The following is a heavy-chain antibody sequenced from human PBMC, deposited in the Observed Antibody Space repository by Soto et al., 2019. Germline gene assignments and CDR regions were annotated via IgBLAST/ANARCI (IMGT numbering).Heavy chain of an antibody. J-gene: IGHJ2*01. Sequence: QVQLVESGGGVVQPGRSLRLSCAASGFTFSSYGMHWVRQAPGKGLEWVAVIWYDGSNKYYSDSVKGRFTISRDNSKNTLYLQMNRLRAEDTAVYYCASEGFTMIVAWYFDLWGRGTLVTVSS. CDR3: ASEGFTMIVAWYFDL. D-gene: IGHD3-22*01. V-gene: IGHV3-33*01. CDR1: GFTFSSYG. CDR2: IWYDGSNK.